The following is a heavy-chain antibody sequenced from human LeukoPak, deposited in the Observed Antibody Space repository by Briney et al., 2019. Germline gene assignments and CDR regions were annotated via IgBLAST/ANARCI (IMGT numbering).Heavy chain of an antibody. CDR1: GYTFTSYG. CDR3: ARGSCSGGSCWGFDY. D-gene: IGHD2-15*01. J-gene: IGHJ4*01. Sequence: ASMKVSCKASGYTFTSYGISWVRQAPGQGLEWMGWINPNSGGTNYAQKFQGWVTMTRDTSISTAYMELSRLRSDDTAVYYCARGSCSGGSCWGFDYWGQGNPGHRLL. V-gene: IGHV1-2*04. CDR2: INPNSGGT.